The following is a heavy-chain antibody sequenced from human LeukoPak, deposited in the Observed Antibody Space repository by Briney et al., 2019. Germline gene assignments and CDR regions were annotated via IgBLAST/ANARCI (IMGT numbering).Heavy chain of an antibody. D-gene: IGHD3-10*02. CDR2: IKKDGSDK. CDR1: GFTLSNYW. Sequence: GGSLRLSCVASGFTLSNYWMSWVRQAPGKGPEWVANIKKDGSDKYYVDSVKGRFTISRDNAKNSLYLQMNSLRAEDTAVYYCAELGITMIGGVWGKGTTVTISS. CDR3: AELGITMIGGV. V-gene: IGHV3-7*01. J-gene: IGHJ6*04.